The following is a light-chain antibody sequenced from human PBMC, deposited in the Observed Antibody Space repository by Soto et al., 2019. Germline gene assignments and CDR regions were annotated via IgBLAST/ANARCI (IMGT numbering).Light chain of an antibody. J-gene: IGKJ4*01. CDR2: SAS. V-gene: IGKV1-27*01. CDR3: QKYISAPPT. Sequence: DIQMTQSPSSLSASVGDRVTITCRASQGIFNYLAWYQQKPGKVPKLLLSSASSLQSGVPSRFSGSGSVTDFTLTISSLQPEDVATYYCQKYISAPPTFGGGTRVEIK. CDR1: QGIFNY.